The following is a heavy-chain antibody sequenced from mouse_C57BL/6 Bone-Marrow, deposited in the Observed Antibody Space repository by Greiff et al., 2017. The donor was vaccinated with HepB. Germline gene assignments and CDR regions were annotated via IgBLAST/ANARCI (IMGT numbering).Heavy chain of an antibody. D-gene: IGHD1-1*02. J-gene: IGHJ3*01. CDR3: ARAYGPVAY. CDR1: GFTFTDYY. CDR2: IRNKANGYTT. Sequence: DVKLVESGGGLVQPGGSLSLSCAASGFTFTDYYMSWVRQPPGKALEWLGFIRNKANGYTTEYSASVKGRFTISRDNSQSILYLQMNALRAEDSATYYCARAYGPVAYWGQGTLVTVSA. V-gene: IGHV7-3*01.